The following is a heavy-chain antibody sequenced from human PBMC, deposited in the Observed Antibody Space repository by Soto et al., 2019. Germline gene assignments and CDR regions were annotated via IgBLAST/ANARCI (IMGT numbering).Heavy chain of an antibody. CDR3: ARFVVGMDV. Sequence: QVQLVESGGGVVQPGRSLRLSCVASGFTFSSYAMHWVRQAPGKGLEWVAVISYDGSNKYYADSVKGRFTISRDNSKNTLYLQMNSLRAEDTAVYYCARFVVGMDVWGQGTTVTVSS. D-gene: IGHD2-21*01. CDR1: GFTFSSYA. CDR2: ISYDGSNK. J-gene: IGHJ6*02. V-gene: IGHV3-30-3*01.